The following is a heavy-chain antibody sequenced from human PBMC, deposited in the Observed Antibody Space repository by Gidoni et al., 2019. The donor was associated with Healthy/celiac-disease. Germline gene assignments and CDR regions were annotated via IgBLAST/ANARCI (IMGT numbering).Heavy chain of an antibody. V-gene: IGHV1-69*06. CDR1: GGTFSSYA. J-gene: IGHJ6*03. Sequence: QVQLVQAGAEVKKHGSAVKVPCKASGGTFSSYATSSVRQAPGQGLEWMGGIIPIFGTANYEQKFQGRVTITADKSTSTAYMELSSLRSEDTAVYYCARDGVRDGAAAGTYYYYMDVWGKGTPVTVSS. D-gene: IGHD6-13*01. CDR2: IIPIFGTA. CDR3: ARDGVRDGAAAGTYYYYMDV.